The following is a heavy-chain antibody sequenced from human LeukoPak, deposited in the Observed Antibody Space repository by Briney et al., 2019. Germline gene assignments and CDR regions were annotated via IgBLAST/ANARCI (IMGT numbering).Heavy chain of an antibody. CDR2: ILASGIT. V-gene: IGHV4-61*02. CDR3: ARNFAGWSGSGDY. CDR1: GGSIISGGYY. D-gene: IGHD3-3*01. Sequence: SETLSLTCSVSGGSIISGGYYWSWIRQPAGKELEWVGRILASGITNYNPSLKSRVTISVDTSKNQFSLNLSSVTAADTAVYYCARNFAGWSGSGDYWGQGTLVTVSS. J-gene: IGHJ4*02.